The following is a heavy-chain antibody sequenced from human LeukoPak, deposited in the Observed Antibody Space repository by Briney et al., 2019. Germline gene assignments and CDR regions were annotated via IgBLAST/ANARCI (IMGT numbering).Heavy chain of an antibody. D-gene: IGHD2/OR15-2a*01. V-gene: IGHV3-33*08. CDR3: ARFYFLDGMDV. Sequence: GRSLRLSCAASGFTFSSYAMHWVRQAPGKGLEWVAVIWYDGSNKYYADSVKGRFTISRDNSKNTLYLQMNSLRAEDTAVYYCARFYFLDGMDVWGQGTTVTVSS. CDR2: IWYDGSNK. CDR1: GFTFSSYA. J-gene: IGHJ6*02.